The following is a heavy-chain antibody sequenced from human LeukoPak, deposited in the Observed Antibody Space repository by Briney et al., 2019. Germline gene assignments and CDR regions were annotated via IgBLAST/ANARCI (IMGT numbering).Heavy chain of an antibody. CDR3: ARRSGSYRAGAEYFQH. D-gene: IGHD1-26*01. CDR2: IYHSGST. J-gene: IGHJ1*01. CDR1: GCSISSGYY. V-gene: IGHV4-38-2*01. Sequence: PSETLSLTCAVSGCSISSGYYWGWIRQSPGKGLEWIGSIYHSGSTYYNPSLKSRVTISVDTSKNHFSLRLSSVTAADTAVYYCARRSGSYRAGAEYFQHWGQGTLVTVSS.